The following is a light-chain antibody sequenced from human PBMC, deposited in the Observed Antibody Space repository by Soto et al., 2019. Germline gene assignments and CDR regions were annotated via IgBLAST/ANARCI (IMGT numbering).Light chain of an antibody. V-gene: IGLV2-8*01. Sequence: QSALTQPPSASGSPGQSVIISCSGTKNDIGVYDFVSWYQHHPGKAPRLIIYEVVQRPSGVPDRFSGSKSGNTASLTVSGLQAADEADYFWKSYAGSNTYVFGSGTKLTVL. J-gene: IGLJ1*01. CDR2: EVV. CDR3: KSYAGSNTYV. CDR1: KNDIGVYDF.